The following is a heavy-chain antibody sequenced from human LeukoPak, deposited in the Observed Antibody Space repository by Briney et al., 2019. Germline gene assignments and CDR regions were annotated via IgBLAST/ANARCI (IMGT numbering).Heavy chain of an antibody. Sequence: PGGSLRLSCAASGFTFSSYEMNWVRQAPGKGLEWVAVISYDGSNKYYADSVKGRFTISRDNSKNTLYLQMNSLRAEDTAVYYCARRSYNLDYWGQGTLVTVSS. D-gene: IGHD1-1*01. J-gene: IGHJ4*02. CDR3: ARRSYNLDY. CDR1: GFTFSSYE. CDR2: ISYDGSNK. V-gene: IGHV3-30*04.